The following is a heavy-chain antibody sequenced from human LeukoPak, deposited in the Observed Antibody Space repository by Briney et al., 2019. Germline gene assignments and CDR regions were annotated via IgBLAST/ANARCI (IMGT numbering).Heavy chain of an antibody. D-gene: IGHD4-23*01. Sequence: TGGSLRRSGAASGFTFSSYAMHWVRQAPGKGLEWVAVISYDGSNKYYADSVKGRFTISRDNSKNTLYLQMNSLRAEDTAVYYCARDGYGSSYFDYWGQGTLVTVSS. V-gene: IGHV3-30-3*01. CDR3: ARDGYGSSYFDY. CDR2: ISYDGSNK. CDR1: GFTFSSYA. J-gene: IGHJ4*02.